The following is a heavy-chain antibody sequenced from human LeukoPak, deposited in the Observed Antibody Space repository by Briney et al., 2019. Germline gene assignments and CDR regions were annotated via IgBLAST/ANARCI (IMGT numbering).Heavy chain of an antibody. CDR3: ARDSYGDYDYYYYYYMDV. V-gene: IGHV4-39*07. J-gene: IGHJ6*03. CDR1: GGSISSSSYY. Sequence: SETLSLTCTVSGGSISSSSYYWGWIRQPPGKGLEWIGSIYYSGSTYYNPSLKSRVTISVDTSKNQFSLKLSSVTAADTAVYYCARDSYGDYDYYYYYYMDVWGKGTTVTVSS. CDR2: IYYSGST. D-gene: IGHD4-17*01.